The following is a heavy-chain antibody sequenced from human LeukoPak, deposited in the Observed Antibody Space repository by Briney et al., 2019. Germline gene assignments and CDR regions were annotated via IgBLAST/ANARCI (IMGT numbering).Heavy chain of an antibody. V-gene: IGHV3-74*01. J-gene: IGHJ4*02. CDR2: INSDGSST. D-gene: IGHD2-2*01. CDR1: GFTFSSYW. CDR3: ARVSGYCSSTSCYVYYFDY. Sequence: GGSLRLSCAASGFTFSSYWMHWVRQAPGKGLVWVSRINSDGSSTSYADSVEGRFTISRDNAKNTLYLQMNSLRAEDTAVYYCARVSGYCSSTSCYVYYFDYWGQGTLVTVSS.